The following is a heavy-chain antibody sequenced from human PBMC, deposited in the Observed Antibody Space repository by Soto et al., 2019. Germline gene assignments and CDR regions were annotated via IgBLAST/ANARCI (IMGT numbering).Heavy chain of an antibody. D-gene: IGHD6-19*01. V-gene: IGHV4-34*01. CDR2: INHSGST. CDR3: ARGGHSSGWYWWFDP. J-gene: IGHJ5*02. Sequence: SETLSLTCAVYGGSFSGYYWSWIRQPPGKGLEWIGEINHSGSTNYNPSLKSRVTISVDTSKNQFSLKLSSVTAADTAVYYCARGGHSSGWYWWFDPWGQGTLVTVSS. CDR1: GGSFSGYY.